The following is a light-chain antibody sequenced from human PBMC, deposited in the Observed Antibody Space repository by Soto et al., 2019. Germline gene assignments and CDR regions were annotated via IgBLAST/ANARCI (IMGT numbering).Light chain of an antibody. Sequence: EIVMTQSPARLSVSPGERATLSCRAGQSVSSNLAWYQQKPGQAPRLLIYGASTRATGIPARFTGSGSGTEFTLTISSLQFDDSAVYYCQQYNNWWTLGQGTKVDIK. CDR3: QQYNNWWT. CDR2: GAS. J-gene: IGKJ1*01. CDR1: QSVSSN. V-gene: IGKV3-15*01.